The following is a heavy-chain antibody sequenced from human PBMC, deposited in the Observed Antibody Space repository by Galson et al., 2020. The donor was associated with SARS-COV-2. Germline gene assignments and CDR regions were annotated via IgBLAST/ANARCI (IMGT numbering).Heavy chain of an antibody. CDR2: IIPIFGTA. V-gene: IGHV1-69*13. Sequence: SVKVSCKASGGTFSSYAISWVRQAPGQGLEWMGGIIPIFGTAHYAQKFQGRVTITADESTSTAYMELSSLRSKDTAVYYCASFPEQQLVPYYYYGMDVWGQGTTVTVSS. D-gene: IGHD6-13*01. J-gene: IGHJ6*02. CDR3: ASFPEQQLVPYYYYGMDV. CDR1: GGTFSSYA.